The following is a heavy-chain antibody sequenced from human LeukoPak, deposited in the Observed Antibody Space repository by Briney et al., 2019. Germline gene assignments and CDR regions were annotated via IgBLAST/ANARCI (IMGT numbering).Heavy chain of an antibody. D-gene: IGHD3-16*02. CDR2: IRSIANSYAT. Sequence: PGGSLRLSCAASGFTFSGSAMHWVRQASGKGLEWVGRIRSIANSYATAYAASVKGRFTISRDDSKNTAYLQMNSLKTEDTAVYYCTTNYDYVWGSYRYDLASFAWGQGTLVTVSS. J-gene: IGHJ4*02. CDR3: TTNYDYVWGSYRYDLASFA. V-gene: IGHV3-73*01. CDR1: GFTFSGSA.